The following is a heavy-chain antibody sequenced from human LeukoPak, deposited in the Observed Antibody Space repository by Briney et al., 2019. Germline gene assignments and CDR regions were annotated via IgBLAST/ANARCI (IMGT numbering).Heavy chain of an antibody. V-gene: IGHV1-18*01. CDR2: ISAYNGNT. CDR3: AIEGYSSGSPPYGMDV. D-gene: IGHD6-19*01. J-gene: IGHJ6*02. Sequence: ASVKVSCKASGYTFTSYGISWVRQAPGQGLEWMGWISAYNGNTNYAQKLQGRVTMTTDTSTSTAYMELRSLRSDDTAVYYCAIEGYSSGSPPYGMDVWGQGTTVTVSS. CDR1: GYTFTSYG.